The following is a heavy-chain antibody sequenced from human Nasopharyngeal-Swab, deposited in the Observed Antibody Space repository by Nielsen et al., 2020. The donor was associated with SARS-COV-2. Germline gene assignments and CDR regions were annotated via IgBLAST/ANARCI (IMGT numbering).Heavy chain of an antibody. CDR3: ARDNGYCSGDACYLGGWLDP. Sequence: GRYLRPSWAGSGFIFSCYGMNWVRQAPGKGLEWVAVMSNDGNYKFYADSVKGRFTISRDNSKNTLYLQMNSLRAEDTAVYYCARDNGYCSGDACYLGGWLDPWGQGTLVTVSS. D-gene: IGHD2-15*01. J-gene: IGHJ5*02. CDR1: GFIFSCYG. V-gene: IGHV3-30*03. CDR2: MSNDGNYK.